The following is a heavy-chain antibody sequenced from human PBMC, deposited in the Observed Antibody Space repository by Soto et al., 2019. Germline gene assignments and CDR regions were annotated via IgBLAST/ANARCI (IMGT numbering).Heavy chain of an antibody. Sequence: ASVKVSCKASGYTFTSYAMHWVRQAPGQRLEWMGWINAGNGNTKYSQKFQGRVTITRDTSASTAYMELSSLRSEDTAVYYCAREGSVAGSRGYYYYYGMDVWGQGTTVTV. V-gene: IGHV1-3*01. CDR3: AREGSVAGSRGYYYYYGMDV. CDR1: GYTFTSYA. CDR2: INAGNGNT. D-gene: IGHD6-19*01. J-gene: IGHJ6*02.